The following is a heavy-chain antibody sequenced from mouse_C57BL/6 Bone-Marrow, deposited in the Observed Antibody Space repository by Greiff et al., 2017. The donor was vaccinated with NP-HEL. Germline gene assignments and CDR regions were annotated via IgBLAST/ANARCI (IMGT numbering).Heavy chain of an antibody. V-gene: IGHV1-18*01. Sequence: EVKLLESGPELVKPGASVKIPCKASGYTFTDYNMDWVKQSHGKSLEWIGDINPNNGGTIYNQKFKGKATLTVDKSSSTAYMELRSLTSEDTAVYYCARWGLPEGPFAYWGQGTLVTVSA. CDR2: INPNNGGT. J-gene: IGHJ3*01. D-gene: IGHD3-3*01. CDR1: GYTFTDYN. CDR3: ARWGLPEGPFAY.